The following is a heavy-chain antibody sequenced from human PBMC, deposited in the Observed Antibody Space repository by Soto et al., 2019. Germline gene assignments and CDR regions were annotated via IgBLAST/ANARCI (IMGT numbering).Heavy chain of an antibody. V-gene: IGHV4-30-2*01. CDR3: AKGGIREGLKHLNT. Sequence: QLHQSGSGLVRPSETLALTCTVSGASISSGPYSWSWLRQTPGEGLEWIGFIYHSGSTTYNPALKVRVTISIDKSNDQFSLRLNSMTSADTAVYFCAKGGIREGLKHLNTWGQGTLVAVSS. J-gene: IGHJ5*02. CDR1: GASISSGPYS. D-gene: IGHD3-10*01. CDR2: IYHSGST.